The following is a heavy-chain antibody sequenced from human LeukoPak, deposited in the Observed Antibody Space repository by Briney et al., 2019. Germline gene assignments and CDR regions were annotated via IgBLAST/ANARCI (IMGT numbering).Heavy chain of an antibody. V-gene: IGHV1-69*13. D-gene: IGHD3-10*01. Sequence: SVKVSCEASGGTFSSYAISWVRQAPGQGLEWMGGIIPIFGTANYAQKFQGRVTITADESTITAYMELSSLRSEDTAVYYCATYGSGSYYNTSLDYWGQGTLVTVSS. J-gene: IGHJ4*02. CDR3: ATYGSGSYYNTSLDY. CDR1: GGTFSSYA. CDR2: IIPIFGTA.